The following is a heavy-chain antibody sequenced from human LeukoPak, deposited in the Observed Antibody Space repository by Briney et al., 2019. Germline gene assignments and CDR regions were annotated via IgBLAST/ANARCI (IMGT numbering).Heavy chain of an antibody. CDR1: GSSFSSYG. CDR3: ARDLARGYSYGYNAFDI. V-gene: IGHV1-18*01. D-gene: IGHD5-18*01. CDR2: ITAGNGNT. Sequence: ASVKLSCKASGSSFSSYGIAWVRQPPSQGLEWMGWITAGNGNTNYAQKVQGRVTMTTDTSTSTAYMELRSLRSDDTAVYFCARDLARGYSYGYNAFDIWGQGTMVTVSS. J-gene: IGHJ3*02.